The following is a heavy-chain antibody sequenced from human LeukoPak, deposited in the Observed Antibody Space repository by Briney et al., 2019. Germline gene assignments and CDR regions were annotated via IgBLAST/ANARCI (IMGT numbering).Heavy chain of an antibody. CDR2: FYSNGDT. D-gene: IGHD5-24*01. CDR1: GGPITRSAYY. CDR3: TSRGFRLPLDAFDV. Sequence: PSETLSLTCTVSGGPITRSAYYWVWVRQSPGRGLEWLGSFYSNGDTYYNPSFESRVTIAIETSKNQFSLKMTSVTAADTAAYYCTSRGFRLPLDAFDVWGQGTRVAVSS. V-gene: IGHV4-39*01. J-gene: IGHJ3*01.